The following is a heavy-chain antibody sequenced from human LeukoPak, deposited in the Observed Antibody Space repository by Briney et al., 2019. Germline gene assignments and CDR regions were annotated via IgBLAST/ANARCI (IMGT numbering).Heavy chain of an antibody. J-gene: IGHJ4*02. D-gene: IGHD1-26*01. Sequence: PGGSLRLSCAASGFNVSSNYMSWVRQAPGKGLEWVSVIYSGGSTYYADSVKGRFTISRDNSKNTLYLQMNSLRAEDTAVYYCARDHGSGSYDYWGQGTLVTVSS. CDR3: ARDHGSGSYDY. CDR1: GFNVSSNY. CDR2: IYSGGST. V-gene: IGHV3-53*01.